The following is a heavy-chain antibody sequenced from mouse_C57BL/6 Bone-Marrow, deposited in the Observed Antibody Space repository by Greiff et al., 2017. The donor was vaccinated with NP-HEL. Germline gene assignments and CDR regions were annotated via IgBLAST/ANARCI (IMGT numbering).Heavy chain of an antibody. CDR3: ARRGGPYYGNYPWYFDV. CDR2: IYPRSGNT. J-gene: IGHJ1*03. V-gene: IGHV1-81*01. D-gene: IGHD2-10*01. Sequence: QVQLQQSGAELARPGASVKLSCKASGYTFTSYGISWVKQRTGQGLEWIGEIYPRSGNTYYNEKFKGKATLTADKSSSTAYMELRSLTSEDSAVYFCARRGGPYYGNYPWYFDVWGTGTTVTVSS. CDR1: GYTFTSYG.